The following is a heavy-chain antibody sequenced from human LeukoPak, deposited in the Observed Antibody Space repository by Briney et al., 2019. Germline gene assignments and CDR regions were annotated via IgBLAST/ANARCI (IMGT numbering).Heavy chain of an antibody. J-gene: IGHJ4*02. CDR1: GFTFSSYW. D-gene: IGHD3-3*01. V-gene: IGHV3-7*01. CDR2: IKQDGSEK. CDR3: ARESYDFWSGYPYFDY. Sequence: GGSLRLSCAASGFTFSSYWMSWVRQAPGKGLEWVANIKQDGSEKYYVDSVEGRFTISRDNAKNSLYLQMNSLRAEDTAVYYCARESYDFWSGYPYFDYWGQGTLVTVSS.